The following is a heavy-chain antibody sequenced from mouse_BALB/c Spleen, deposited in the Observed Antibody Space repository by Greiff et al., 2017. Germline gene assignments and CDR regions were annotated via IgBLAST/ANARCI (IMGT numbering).Heavy chain of an antibody. Sequence: QVQLKQSGAELAKPGASVKMSCKASGYTFTSYCMNWVKQRPGQGLEWIGYINPSTGYTEYNQKFKDKATLAADKSSSTAYMQLSSLTSEDSAVYYCARLPYYGSRDYAMDYWGQGTSVTVSS. D-gene: IGHD1-1*01. CDR1: GYTFTSYC. CDR3: ARLPYYGSRDYAMDY. V-gene: IGHV1-7*01. CDR2: INPSTGYT. J-gene: IGHJ4*01.